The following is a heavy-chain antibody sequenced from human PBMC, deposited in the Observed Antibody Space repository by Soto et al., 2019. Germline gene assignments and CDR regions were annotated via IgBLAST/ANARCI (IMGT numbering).Heavy chain of an antibody. V-gene: IGHV4-30-4*01. CDR1: GGSISSGDYY. Sequence: SETLSLTCTVSGGSISSGDYYWSWIRQPPGKGLEWIGYIYYSGSTYYNPSLKSRVTISVDTSKNQFSLKLSSVTAADTAVYYCARGPTVTSNYGMDVWGQGXTVTVSS. CDR2: IYYSGST. CDR3: ARGPTVTSNYGMDV. D-gene: IGHD4-17*01. J-gene: IGHJ6*02.